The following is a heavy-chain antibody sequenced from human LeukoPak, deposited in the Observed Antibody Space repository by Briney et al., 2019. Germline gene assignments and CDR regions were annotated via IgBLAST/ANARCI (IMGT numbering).Heavy chain of an antibody. J-gene: IGHJ4*02. CDR2: ISSSSSYI. CDR1: GFTFSSYS. CDR3: ATLAYYYDSSGYKDY. D-gene: IGHD3-22*01. Sequence: GSLRLSCAASGFTFSSYSMNWVRQAPGKGRGWVSSISSSSSYIYYADSVKGRFTISRDNANNSLYLQMNSLRAEDTAVYYCATLAYYYDSSGYKDYWGQGTLVTVPS. V-gene: IGHV3-21*01.